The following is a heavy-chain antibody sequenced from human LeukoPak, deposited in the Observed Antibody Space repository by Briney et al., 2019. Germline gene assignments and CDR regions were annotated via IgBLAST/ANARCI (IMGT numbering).Heavy chain of an antibody. D-gene: IGHD1-26*01. J-gene: IGHJ4*02. CDR3: ARDHLGIVGAGGEDYFDY. Sequence: SETLSLTCTVSGGSISSSSYYWGWIRQPPGKGLEWIGSIYYSGSTYYNPSLKSRVTISVDTSKNQFSLKLSSVTAADTAVYYCARDHLGIVGAGGEDYFDYWGQGTLVTVSS. CDR1: GGSISSSSYY. CDR2: IYYSGST. V-gene: IGHV4-39*02.